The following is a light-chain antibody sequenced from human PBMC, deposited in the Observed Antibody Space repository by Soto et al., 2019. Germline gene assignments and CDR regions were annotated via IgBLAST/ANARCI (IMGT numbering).Light chain of an antibody. CDR2: NAL. Sequence: EIVLTHSPGTLSLSPGESATLSCRASQNLGRKYLAWSQQKPSEAHRRLIYNALNRATGILDRLSGSGSGKDFTLTISRLEPEDFAVYFCHQYAYSPWAFGQGTKVDI. V-gene: IGKV3-20*01. J-gene: IGKJ1*01. CDR3: HQYAYSPWA. CDR1: QNLGRKY.